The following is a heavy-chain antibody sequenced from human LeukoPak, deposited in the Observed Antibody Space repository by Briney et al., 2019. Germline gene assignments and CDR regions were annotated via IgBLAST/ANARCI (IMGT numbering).Heavy chain of an antibody. J-gene: IGHJ3*02. V-gene: IGHV1-8*03. Sequence: ASVKVSCKASGYTFTSFHINWVRQAAGQGLEWVGWLNPNSGNTGYAQKFQGRVTITRDTSISTAYMELSSLRSEDTAVYYCARGLTMVKGLDAFDIWGQGTMVTVSS. CDR1: GYTFTSFH. CDR3: ARGLTMVKGLDAFDI. CDR2: LNPNSGNT. D-gene: IGHD3-10*01.